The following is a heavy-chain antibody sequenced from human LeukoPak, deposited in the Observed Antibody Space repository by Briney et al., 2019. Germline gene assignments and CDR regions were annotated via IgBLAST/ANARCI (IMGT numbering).Heavy chain of an antibody. D-gene: IGHD6-19*01. CDR3: AGTGYSSGWFYY. CDR1: GFTFSSYS. V-gene: IGHV3-21*01. CDR2: ISSSSSYI. Sequence: GGSLRLSCAASGFTFSSYSMNWVRQAPRKGLEWVSSISSSSSYIYYADSVKGRFTISRDNAKNSLYLQMNSLRAEDTAVYYCAGTGYSSGWFYYWGQGTLVTVSS. J-gene: IGHJ4*02.